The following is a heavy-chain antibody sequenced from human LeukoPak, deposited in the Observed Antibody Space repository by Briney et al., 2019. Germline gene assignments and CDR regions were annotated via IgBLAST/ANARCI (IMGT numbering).Heavy chain of an antibody. Sequence: SETLSLTCIVSGGSFSDYYWRWIRQPAGKGLEWIGRIYGSGSTNYNPSFKNRVTMSVDTSKNQFSLKMNFETAADTAVYYCARDQMTTVRGFDFWGQGTLVTVSS. V-gene: IGHV4-4*07. CDR2: IYGSGST. CDR3: ARDQMTTVRGFDF. CDR1: GGSFSDYY. D-gene: IGHD4-17*01. J-gene: IGHJ4*02.